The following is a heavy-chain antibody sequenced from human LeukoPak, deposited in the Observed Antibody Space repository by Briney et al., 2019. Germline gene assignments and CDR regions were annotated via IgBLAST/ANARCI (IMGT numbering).Heavy chain of an antibody. V-gene: IGHV3-21*04. CDR3: ARDLMGIAYRGASYY. D-gene: IGHD6-13*01. Sequence: GGSLRLSCAASVFTFSTYNMNWVRQAPGKGLEWVSSITSSSRYTFYADSVKGRFTISRDNAKNSLYLQMNSLRAEDTAVYYCARDLMGIAYRGASYYWGQGTLVTVSS. J-gene: IGHJ4*02. CDR2: ITSSSRYT. CDR1: VFTFSTYN.